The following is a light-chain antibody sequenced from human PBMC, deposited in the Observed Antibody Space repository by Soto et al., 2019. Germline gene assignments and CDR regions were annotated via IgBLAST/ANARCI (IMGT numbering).Light chain of an antibody. CDR2: GAS. CDR3: QEYNTWPWT. V-gene: IGKV3-15*01. J-gene: IGKJ1*01. CDR1: KGVNNN. Sequence: ETLMTQSPAPRLVSPGERATLSGRASKGVNNNLAWYQQKLGQAPRVLIYGASTRATGIPARFTGSGSGTEFILTITSLQSEDSAVYYCQEYNTWPWTFGQGTKVEFK.